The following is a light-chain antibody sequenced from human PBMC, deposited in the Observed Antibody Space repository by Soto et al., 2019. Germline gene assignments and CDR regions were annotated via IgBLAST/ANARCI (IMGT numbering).Light chain of an antibody. CDR2: LGS. CDR3: MQPLQTPWT. J-gene: IGKJ1*01. CDR1: QSLLHSNGYNY. V-gene: IGKV2-28*01. Sequence: DIVMTQSPLSLPVTPGEPASISCRSSQSLLHSNGYNYLDWYLQRPRQSPQVLIYLGSNRASGVPDRFSGSGSGTDFTLKISRVEAEDVGVYYCMQPLQTPWTFGQGTKVEIK.